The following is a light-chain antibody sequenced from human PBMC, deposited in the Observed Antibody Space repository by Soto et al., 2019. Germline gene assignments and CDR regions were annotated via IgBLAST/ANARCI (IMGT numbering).Light chain of an antibody. V-gene: IGKV2-30*01. CDR2: KVS. CDR1: QSLVYSDGNTY. J-gene: IGKJ1*01. CDR3: MQGTQWPWT. Sequence: DVVMTQSPLSLPVTLGQPASISCRSSQSLVYSDGNTYLNWFQQRPGQSPRRLIYKVSNRDSGVPDRFSGSGSGTDFTLKISRVEAEDVGVYYGMQGTQWPWTFGQGTKVEIK.